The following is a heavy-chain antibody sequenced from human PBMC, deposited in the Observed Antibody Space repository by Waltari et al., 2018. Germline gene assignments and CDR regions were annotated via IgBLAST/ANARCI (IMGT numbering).Heavy chain of an antibody. V-gene: IGHV2-70*16. J-gene: IGHJ3*02. CDR2: IDWDDDK. CDR1: GFSLSTSGMC. Sequence: QVTLKESGPVLVKPTQTLTLTCTFSGFSLSTSGMCVSWIRQPPGKALEWLARIDWDDDKFYSTSLKTRLTISKDTSKNQVVLTMTNMDPVDTATYYCARIGSYDSSGYYAFDIWGQGTMVTVSS. D-gene: IGHD3-22*01. CDR3: ARIGSYDSSGYYAFDI.